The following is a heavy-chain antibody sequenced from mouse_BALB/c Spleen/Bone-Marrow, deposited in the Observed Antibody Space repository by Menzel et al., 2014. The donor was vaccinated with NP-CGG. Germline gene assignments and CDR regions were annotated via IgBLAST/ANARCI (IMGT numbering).Heavy chain of an antibody. Sequence: EVQLQQSGAELVKPGASVKLSCTASGFNIKDTYMHWVKQRPEQGLEWIGRIDPANGNTKYDPKFQGKATITADTSSNTAYLQLSSLTSEDSAVYYCSRWEYYALDYWGQGTSVTVSS. CDR2: IDPANGNT. J-gene: IGHJ4*01. D-gene: IGHD4-1*01. V-gene: IGHV14-3*02. CDR1: GFNIKDTY. CDR3: SRWEYYALDY.